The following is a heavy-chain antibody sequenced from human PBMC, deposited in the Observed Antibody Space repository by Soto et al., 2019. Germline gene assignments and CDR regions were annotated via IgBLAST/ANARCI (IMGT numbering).Heavy chain of an antibody. D-gene: IGHD5-18*01. Sequence: GGSLRLSCAASGFTFSSYAMSWVRQAPGKGLEWVSAISGSGGSTYYADSVKGRFTISRDNSKNTLYLQMNSLRAEDTAVYYCAKDVAGYSYGTGYFDYWGQGTLVTVSS. CDR2: ISGSGGST. V-gene: IGHV3-23*01. CDR3: AKDVAGYSYGTGYFDY. J-gene: IGHJ4*02. CDR1: GFTFSSYA.